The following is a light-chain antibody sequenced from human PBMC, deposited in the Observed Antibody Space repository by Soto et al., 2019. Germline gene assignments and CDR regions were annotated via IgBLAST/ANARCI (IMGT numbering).Light chain of an antibody. Sequence: QSVLTQPPSVSGAPGQRVTISCTGSSSNIGAGYDVHWYQQLPRTAPKLLIYGNSNRPSGVPDRFSGSKSGTSASLAITGLQAEDEADDYCQSYDSSLSVVFGGGTKVTVL. CDR1: SSNIGAGYD. V-gene: IGLV1-40*01. CDR3: QSYDSSLSVV. CDR2: GNS. J-gene: IGLJ2*01.